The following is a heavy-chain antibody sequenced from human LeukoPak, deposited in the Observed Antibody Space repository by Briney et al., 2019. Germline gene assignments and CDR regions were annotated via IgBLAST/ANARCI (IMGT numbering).Heavy chain of an antibody. CDR1: GFTVSSYS. CDR2: ISYEGSNK. D-gene: IGHD6-13*01. V-gene: IGHV3-30*04. J-gene: IGHJ3*02. Sequence: GGSMSLAWAACGFTVSSYSVQWVSQPPAKGREGVEDISYEGSNKYYADSVKGRFTISRDNSKKTLYLQMNGLRAEDTAVYYCARRYSSSWAGEDAFDIWGQGTMVTVSS. CDR3: ARRYSSSWAGEDAFDI.